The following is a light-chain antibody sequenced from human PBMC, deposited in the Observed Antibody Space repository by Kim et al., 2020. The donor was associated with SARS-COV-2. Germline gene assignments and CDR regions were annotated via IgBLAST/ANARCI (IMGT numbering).Light chain of an antibody. CDR2: GNS. CDR1: SSNIGTGYD. J-gene: IGLJ1*01. Sequence: GQRVTISCTGSSSNIGTGYDVNWYQQLPGTAPKVLIYGNSNRPSGVPDRFSGSKSGTSASLAITGLQAEDEADYYCQSYDSRLRFVFGTGTKVTVL. V-gene: IGLV1-40*01. CDR3: QSYDSRLRFV.